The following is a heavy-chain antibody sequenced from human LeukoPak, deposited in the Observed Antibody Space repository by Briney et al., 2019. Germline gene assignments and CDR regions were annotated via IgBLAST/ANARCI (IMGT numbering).Heavy chain of an antibody. CDR3: ARDLGYYGSGSYSYYFDY. J-gene: IGHJ4*02. D-gene: IGHD3-10*01. V-gene: IGHV3-48*01. CDR1: GFTFSSYS. Sequence: PGGSLRLSCAASGFTFSSYSMNWVRQAPGKGLEWVSYISSSSSTIYYADSVKGRFTISRDNAKNSLYLQMNSLRAEDTAVYYCARDLGYYGSGSYSYYFDYWGQGTLVTVSS. CDR2: ISSSSSTI.